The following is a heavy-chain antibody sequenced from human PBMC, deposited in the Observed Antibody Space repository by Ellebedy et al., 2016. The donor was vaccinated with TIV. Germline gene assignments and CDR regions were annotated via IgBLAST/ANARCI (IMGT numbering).Heavy chain of an antibody. V-gene: IGHV4-39*01. CDR2: VYHSGSP. D-gene: IGHD2-21*01. CDR3: ARIDPWQPNDD. J-gene: IGHJ4*02. Sequence: MPSETLSLTCNVSGVSVSSVRYYWAWIRQPPGKGLEWIGSVYHSGSPYYNPSLKSRVTLSADPSRHQVPLQLKTVTAEDTAVYYCARIDPWQPNDDWGLGTLVTVSS. CDR1: GVSVSSVRYY.